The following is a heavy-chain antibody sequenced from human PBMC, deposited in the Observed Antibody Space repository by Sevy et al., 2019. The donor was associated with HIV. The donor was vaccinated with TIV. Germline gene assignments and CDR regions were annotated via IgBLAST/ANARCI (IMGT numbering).Heavy chain of an antibody. J-gene: IGHJ6*02. CDR1: GFTFSSYW. D-gene: IGHD6-6*01. CDR3: ARARYSSSSKNYYYYGMDV. V-gene: IGHV3-7*01. CDR2: IKQDGSEK. Sequence: GGSLRLSCAASGFTFSSYWMSWVRQAPGKGLEWVANIKQDGSEKYYVDSVKGRFTISRDKAKNSLYLQMNSLRAEDTAVYYCARARYSSSSKNYYYYGMDVWGQGTTVTVSS.